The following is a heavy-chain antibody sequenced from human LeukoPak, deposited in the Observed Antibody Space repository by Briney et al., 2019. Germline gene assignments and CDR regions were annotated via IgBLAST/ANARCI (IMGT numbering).Heavy chain of an antibody. J-gene: IGHJ3*02. CDR1: GGSISRYY. Sequence: PSETLSLTCTVSGGSISRYYWSWIRQPPGKGLEWIGYIYYSGSTNYNPSLKSRVTISVDTSKNQFSLKLSSVTAADTAVYYCARGNGEVAGDAFDTWGQGTMVTVSS. V-gene: IGHV4-59*01. D-gene: IGHD6-19*01. CDR2: IYYSGST. CDR3: ARGNGEVAGDAFDT.